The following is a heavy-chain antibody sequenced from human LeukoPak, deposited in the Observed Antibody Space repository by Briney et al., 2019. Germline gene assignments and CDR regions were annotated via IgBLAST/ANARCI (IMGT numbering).Heavy chain of an antibody. CDR3: AKDHKQLVRLIAPHDY. D-gene: IGHD6-6*01. CDR2: ISGSGGST. CDR1: GFTFSTYA. V-gene: IGHV3-23*01. J-gene: IGHJ4*02. Sequence: GGSLRLSCAASGFTFSTYAMNWFRQAPGKGLEWVSAISGSGGSTYYADSVKGRFTISRDNSKNTLYLQMNSLRAEDTAVYYCAKDHKQLVRLIAPHDYWGQGTLVTVSS.